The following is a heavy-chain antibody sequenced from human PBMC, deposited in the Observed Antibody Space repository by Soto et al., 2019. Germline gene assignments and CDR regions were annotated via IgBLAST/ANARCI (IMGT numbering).Heavy chain of an antibody. Sequence: GGSLRLSCAASGFTFSSYAMSWVRQAPGKGLEWVSAISGSGGSTYYADSVKGRFTISRDNSKNTLYLQMNSLRAEDTAVYYWAKERDVYYDSSGYYGYLGYWGQGTLVTVSS. V-gene: IGHV3-23*01. CDR1: GFTFSSYA. J-gene: IGHJ4*02. CDR3: AKERDVYYDSSGYYGYLGY. CDR2: ISGSGGST. D-gene: IGHD3-22*01.